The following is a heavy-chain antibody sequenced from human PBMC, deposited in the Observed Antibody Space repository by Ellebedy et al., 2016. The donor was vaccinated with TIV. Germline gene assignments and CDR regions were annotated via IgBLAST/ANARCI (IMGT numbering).Heavy chain of an antibody. V-gene: IGHV1-46*01. CDR3: AREGWVYFFDY. D-gene: IGHD6-13*01. Sequence: AASVKVSCKSSGYTFISDLIHWVRQAPGQGLEWMGAVNPSNGGTGYAQKFQGRVTMTRDTSASTVYLELSSLRAEDTAVYYCAREGWVYFFDYWGQGTLVTVSS. CDR2: VNPSNGGT. J-gene: IGHJ4*02. CDR1: GYTFISDL.